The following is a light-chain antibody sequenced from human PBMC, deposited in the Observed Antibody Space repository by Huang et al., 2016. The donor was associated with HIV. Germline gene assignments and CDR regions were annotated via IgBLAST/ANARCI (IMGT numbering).Light chain of an antibody. CDR3: HQYNNWPQT. CDR2: GAS. V-gene: IGKV3-15*01. J-gene: IGKJ4*01. CDR1: QSVSSD. Sequence: EIVMTQSPATLSVSPGERATLSCRASQSVSSDFAWYQQQPGQAPRLLIYGASTRATGIPARFSGSGSGTDVTLTISSLQSEDFAVYYCHQYNNWPQTFGGGTKVEIK.